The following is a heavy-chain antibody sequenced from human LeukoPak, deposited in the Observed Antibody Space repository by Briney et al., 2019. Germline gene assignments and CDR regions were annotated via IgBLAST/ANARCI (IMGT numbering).Heavy chain of an antibody. V-gene: IGHV1-18*01. D-gene: IGHD5-12*01. CDR2: ISAYNGNT. Sequence: ASVKVSCKASGYTFTSYGISWVRQAPGQGLEWMGWISAYNGNTNYAQKLQGRVTMTTDTYTSTAYMELRSLRSDDTDVYYCARAERGYSGYGYYYYYYGMDVWGQGTTVTVSS. CDR1: GYTFTSYG. CDR3: ARAERGYSGYGYYYYYYGMDV. J-gene: IGHJ6*02.